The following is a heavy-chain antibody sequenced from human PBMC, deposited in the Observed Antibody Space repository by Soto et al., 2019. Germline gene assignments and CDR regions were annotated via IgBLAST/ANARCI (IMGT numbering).Heavy chain of an antibody. CDR2: ITGSGGST. CDR1: GFTFSSYA. J-gene: IGHJ6*02. V-gene: IGHV3-23*01. CDR3: EKDLFVVRGLLYYGMDV. Sequence: GGSLRLSCAASGFTFSSYAMTWVRQSPGRGLTWVSVITGSGGSTYYADSVKGRFTISRDNSKNTLYLQMNSLRDEDTAVYYCEKDLFVVRGLLYYGMDVWCQGITVTVS. D-gene: IGHD3-10*01.